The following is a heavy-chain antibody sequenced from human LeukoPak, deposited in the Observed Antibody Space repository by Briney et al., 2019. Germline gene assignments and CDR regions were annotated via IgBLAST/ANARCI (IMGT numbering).Heavy chain of an antibody. CDR1: GGSVNSGSYY. D-gene: IGHD1-26*01. CDR2: IYYSGST. J-gene: IGHJ4*02. V-gene: IGHV4-61*01. Sequence: PSETLSLTCTVSGGSVNSGSYYWNWIRQPPGKGLEWIVYIYYSGSTNYNPSLKSRVTISVDPSKNQFSLKLSSVTAADTAVYYCARAAYSGSYHSDYWGQGTLVTVSS. CDR3: ARAAYSGSYHSDY.